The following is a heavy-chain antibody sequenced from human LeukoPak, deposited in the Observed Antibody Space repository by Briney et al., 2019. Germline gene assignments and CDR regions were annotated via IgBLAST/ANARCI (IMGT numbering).Heavy chain of an antibody. Sequence: SETLSLTCAVSGGSISSHYWSWIRQPAGKGLEWIGRIYTSGSTNYNPSLKSRVTMSVDTSKNQSSLKLSSVTAADTAVYYCARDSGNYYWYFDLWGRGTLVTVSS. CDR3: ARDSGNYYWYFDL. CDR2: IYTSGST. J-gene: IGHJ2*01. CDR1: GGSISSHY. V-gene: IGHV4-4*07. D-gene: IGHD1-26*01.